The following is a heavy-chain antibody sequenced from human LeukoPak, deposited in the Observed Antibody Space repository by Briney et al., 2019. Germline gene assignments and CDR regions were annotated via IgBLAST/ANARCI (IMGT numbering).Heavy chain of an antibody. CDR1: GFTFSTYW. CDR3: ARGKETYYYDSSGYVLDAFDI. J-gene: IGHJ3*02. V-gene: IGHV3-74*01. CDR2: LNSDGSIT. Sequence: GGSLRLSCAASGFTFSTYWMHWVRQAPGKGLVWVSGLNSDGSITGYVDSVKGRFTISRDNAKNSLYLQMNSLRAEDMALYYCARGKETYYYDSSGYVLDAFDIWGQGTMVTVSS. D-gene: IGHD3-22*01.